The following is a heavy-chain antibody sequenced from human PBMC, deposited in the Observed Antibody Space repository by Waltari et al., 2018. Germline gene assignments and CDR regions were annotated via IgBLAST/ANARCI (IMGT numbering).Heavy chain of an antibody. CDR2: ISGSGGST. V-gene: IGHV3-23*04. J-gene: IGHJ4*02. D-gene: IGHD3-9*01. Sequence: EVQLVESGGGLVQPGGSLRLSCAASGFTFSSYALSWVRQAPGKGLEWFSAISGSGGSTYYADSVKGRFTISRDNSKNTLYLQMNSLRAEDTAVYYCAKDPGDILTSFDYWGQGTLVTVSS. CDR1: GFTFSSYA. CDR3: AKDPGDILTSFDY.